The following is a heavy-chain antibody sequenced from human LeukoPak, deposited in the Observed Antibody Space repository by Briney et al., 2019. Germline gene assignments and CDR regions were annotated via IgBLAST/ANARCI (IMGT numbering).Heavy chain of an antibody. CDR1: GFTFNNYA. V-gene: IGHV3-23*01. CDR3: AKTHSSDWAYYYGMDV. D-gene: IGHD6-19*01. Sequence: GGSLRLSCAASGFTFNNYAMSWVRQAPGKGLEWVSAISGSGGSTYYADSVKGRFTISRDNSKNTLYLQVNSLRAEDTAVYYCAKTHSSDWAYYYGMDVWGQGTTVAVSS. CDR2: ISGSGGST. J-gene: IGHJ6*02.